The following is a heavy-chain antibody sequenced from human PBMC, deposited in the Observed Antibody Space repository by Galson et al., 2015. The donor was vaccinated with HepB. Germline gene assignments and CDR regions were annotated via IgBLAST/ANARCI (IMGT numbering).Heavy chain of an antibody. CDR2: IKSRADGETT. J-gene: IGHJ4*02. Sequence: SLRLSCAVSGFTLGDYVMAWFRQAPGKGLEWVGFIKSRADGETTAYAASVKGRFTISRDDSKSIAYLQMNSLKTEDTAMYYCSRDRPLDYWGQGTLVTVSS. CDR1: GFTLGDYV. V-gene: IGHV3-49*03. CDR3: SRDRPLDY.